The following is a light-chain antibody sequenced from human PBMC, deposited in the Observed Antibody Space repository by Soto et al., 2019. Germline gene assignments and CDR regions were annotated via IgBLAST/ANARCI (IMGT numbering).Light chain of an antibody. V-gene: IGKV3-15*01. CDR2: GVS. CDR1: QSVSSN. CDR3: KQCNHWPWT. J-gene: IGKJ1*01. Sequence: EVVVTQSPATLSVSPVYRATLFCLASQSVSSNLAWLQQRPGQAPRRLIYGVSTRATGVPDRFSGSGSGTEFTLTISSLEAEDVAVYYCKQCNHWPWTFGEGTKVDIK.